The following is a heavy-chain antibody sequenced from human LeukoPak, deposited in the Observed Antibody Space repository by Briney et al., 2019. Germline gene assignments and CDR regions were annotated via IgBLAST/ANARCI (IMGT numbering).Heavy chain of an antibody. V-gene: IGHV4-34*01. CDR3: ARAIAGSGYSYGYQTNWFDP. J-gene: IGHJ5*02. CDR1: GGSFNGYY. Sequence: PSETLSLTCAVYGGSFNGYYWSWIRQPPGKGLEWIGEINHSGSTNYNPSLKSRVTVSVDTSKNQFSLKLSSVTAADTAVYYCARAIAGSGYSYGYQTNWFDPWGQGTLVTVSS. D-gene: IGHD5-18*01. CDR2: INHSGST.